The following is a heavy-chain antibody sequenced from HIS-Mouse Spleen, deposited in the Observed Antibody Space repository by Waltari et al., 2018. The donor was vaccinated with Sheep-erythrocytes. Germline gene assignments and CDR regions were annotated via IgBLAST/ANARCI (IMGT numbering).Heavy chain of an antibody. CDR3: ARDSSSSNAFDI. Sequence: EVQLVESGGGLVKPGGSLRLSCAASGFTFSSYSMNWVRQAPGKGLGWVSSISSSSSYIYYADSVKGRFTISRDNAKNSLYLQMNSLRAEDTAVYYCARDSSSSNAFDIWGQGTMVTVSS. J-gene: IGHJ3*02. D-gene: IGHD6-6*01. CDR1: GFTFSSYS. V-gene: IGHV3-21*01. CDR2: ISSSSSYI.